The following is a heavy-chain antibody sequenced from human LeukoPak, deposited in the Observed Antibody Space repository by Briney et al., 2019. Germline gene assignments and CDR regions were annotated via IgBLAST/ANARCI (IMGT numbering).Heavy chain of an antibody. Sequence: SETLSLTCTVSGGSISSYYWSWIRQPAGKGLQWIGRIYTSGSTNYNPSLRSRVTMSVDTSKNQFSLKLTSVTAADTAVYYCARAYYDTSGYPGWYFDLWGRGTLVTVSS. V-gene: IGHV4-4*07. CDR3: ARAYYDTSGYPGWYFDL. D-gene: IGHD3-22*01. CDR2: IYTSGST. J-gene: IGHJ2*01. CDR1: GGSISSYY.